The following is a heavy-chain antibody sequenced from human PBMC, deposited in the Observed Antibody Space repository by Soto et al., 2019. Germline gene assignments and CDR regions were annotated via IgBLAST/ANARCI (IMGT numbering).Heavy chain of an antibody. D-gene: IGHD2-2*01. CDR2: ITPYNGNT. CDR1: NYTFITYG. Sequence: ASVKVSCKASNYTFITYGITWVRQAPGQGLEWVGWITPYNGNTNYGQNFQSRVTMTADTSTSTAYMELGSLTTDDTAVYYCARDTSFYFDYWGQGTRVTVSS. J-gene: IGHJ4*02. CDR3: ARDTSFYFDY. V-gene: IGHV1-18*01.